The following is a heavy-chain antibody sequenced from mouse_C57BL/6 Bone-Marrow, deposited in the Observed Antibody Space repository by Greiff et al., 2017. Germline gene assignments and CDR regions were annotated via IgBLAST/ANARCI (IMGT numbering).Heavy chain of an antibody. CDR2: IDPENGDT. V-gene: IGHV14-4*01. D-gene: IGHD3-3*01. Sequence: VQLQQSGAELVRPGASVKLSCTASGFNIKDDYMHWVKQRPEQGLEWIGWIDPENGDTEYASKFQGKATITADTSSNTAYLQLSSLTSEDTAVXYCTRTRGMDYWGQGTTRTVSS. J-gene: IGHJ2*01. CDR3: TRTRGMDY. CDR1: GFNIKDDY.